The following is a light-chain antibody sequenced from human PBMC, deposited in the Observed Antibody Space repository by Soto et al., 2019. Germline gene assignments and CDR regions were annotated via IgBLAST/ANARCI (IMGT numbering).Light chain of an antibody. V-gene: IGKV3-20*01. CDR1: QSDGDNY. Sequence: ELVLTQSPGTLSLSPGERATLSCRAGQSDGDNYIAWYQQKPGQAPRLLIHGASNRAAGIPDRFSGSGSGTDFTLIISRLEPEDFIVYYCQQYGSPLTFGGGTKVEIK. J-gene: IGKJ4*01. CDR3: QQYGSPLT. CDR2: GAS.